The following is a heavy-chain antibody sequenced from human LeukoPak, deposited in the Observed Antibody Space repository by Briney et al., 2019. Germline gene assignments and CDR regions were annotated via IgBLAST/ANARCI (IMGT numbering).Heavy chain of an antibody. Sequence: KPSETLSLTCAVYGGSFSGYYWSWIRQPPGKGLEWIGEINHSGSTNYNPSLKSRVTISVDTSKNQFSLKLSSVTAADTAVYYCARAPPYYDFWSGYGPGYFDLWGRGTLVTVSS. CDR1: GGSFSGYY. V-gene: IGHV4-34*01. CDR3: ARAPPYYDFWSGYGPGYFDL. J-gene: IGHJ2*01. CDR2: INHSGST. D-gene: IGHD3-3*01.